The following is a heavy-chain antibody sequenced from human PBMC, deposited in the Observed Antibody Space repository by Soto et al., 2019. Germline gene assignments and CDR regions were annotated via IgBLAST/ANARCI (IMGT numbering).Heavy chain of an antibody. Sequence: SETLSLTCAVYGGSFSGYYWSWIRQPPGKGLEWIGEINHSGSTNYNPSLKSRVTISVDTSKNQFSLKVSSATAADTAVYYCARHSNRNYGLYYFDYWGLGARVTVAS. CDR3: ARHSNRNYGLYYFDY. J-gene: IGHJ4*02. CDR2: INHSGST. V-gene: IGHV4-34*01. CDR1: GGSFSGYY. D-gene: IGHD4-4*01.